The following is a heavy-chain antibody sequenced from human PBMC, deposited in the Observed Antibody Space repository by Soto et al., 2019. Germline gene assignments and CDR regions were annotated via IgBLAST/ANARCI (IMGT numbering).Heavy chain of an antibody. CDR2: IDISGSEK. J-gene: IGHJ4*02. CDR3: ASHPPRGDYDKYATTY. V-gene: IGHV3-7*03. Sequence: EVQLVESGGGSVQPGGSLRRSCAVSGFTFSNYWMSWVRQAPGKGLEWMANIDISGSEKYYMDSVRGRFTISRDNAKHSLYLKMNSLRAEDTAVYYCASHPPRGDYDKYATTYWGQGTLVTVSS. D-gene: IGHD4-17*01. CDR1: GFTFSNYW.